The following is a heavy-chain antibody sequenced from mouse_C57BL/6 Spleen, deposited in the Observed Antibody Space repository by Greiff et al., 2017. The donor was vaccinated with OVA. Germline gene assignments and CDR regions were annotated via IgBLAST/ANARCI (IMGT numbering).Heavy chain of an antibody. CDR2: IDPENGDT. Sequence: VHVKQSGAELVRPGASVKLSCTASGFNIKDDYMHWVKQRPEQGLEWIGWIDPENGDTEYASKFQGKATITADTSSNTAYLQLSSLTSEDTAVYYCTSAYYSLAYWGQGTLVTVSA. CDR1: GFNIKDDY. CDR3: TSAYYSLAY. J-gene: IGHJ3*01. V-gene: IGHV14-4*01. D-gene: IGHD2-12*01.